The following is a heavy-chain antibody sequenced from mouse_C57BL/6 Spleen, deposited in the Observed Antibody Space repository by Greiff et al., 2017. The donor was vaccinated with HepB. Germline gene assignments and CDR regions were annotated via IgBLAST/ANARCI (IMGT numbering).Heavy chain of an antibody. D-gene: IGHD1-1*01. CDR2: INYDGSST. CDR3: ARVRLLRGAMDY. Sequence: EVQLVESEGGLVQPGSSMKLSCTASGFTFSDYYMAWVRQVPEKGLEWVANINYDGSSTYYRASLKSRFIISRDNAKNILYLQMSSLKSEDTAPYYCARVRLLRGAMDYWGQGTSVTVSS. V-gene: IGHV5-16*01. CDR1: GFTFSDYY. J-gene: IGHJ4*01.